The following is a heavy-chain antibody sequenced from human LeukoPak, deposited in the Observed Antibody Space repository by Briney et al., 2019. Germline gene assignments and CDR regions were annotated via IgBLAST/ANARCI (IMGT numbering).Heavy chain of an antibody. D-gene: IGHD4/OR15-4a*01. J-gene: IGHJ4*02. CDR3: ARRAGAYSHPYDY. Sequence: PGGSLRLSCTVSGFTVSSNSTSWVRQAPGKGLEWVSFIYSDNTHYSDSVKGRFTISRDNSKNTLYLQMNSLRAEDTAVYYCARRAGAYSHPYDYWGRGTLVTVSS. CDR1: GFTVSSNS. CDR2: IYSDNT. V-gene: IGHV3-53*01.